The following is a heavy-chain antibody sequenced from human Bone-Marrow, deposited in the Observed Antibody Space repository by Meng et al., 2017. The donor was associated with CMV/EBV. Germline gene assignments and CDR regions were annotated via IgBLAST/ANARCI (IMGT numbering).Heavy chain of an antibody. Sequence: GESLKISCAASGFTFSSYAMSWVRQAPGKGLEWVSAISGSGGSTYYADSVKGRFTISRDNSKNTLYLQMNSLRAEDTAVYYCAKDRVVVPAALPYYYYGMDFWGQGTTVTGSS. CDR2: ISGSGGST. J-gene: IGHJ6*01. CDR1: GFTFSSYA. V-gene: IGHV3-23*01. CDR3: AKDRVVVPAALPYYYYGMDF. D-gene: IGHD2-2*01.